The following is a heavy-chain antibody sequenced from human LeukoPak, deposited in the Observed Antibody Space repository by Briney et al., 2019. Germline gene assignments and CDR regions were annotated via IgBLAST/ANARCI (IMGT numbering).Heavy chain of an antibody. CDR1: GGSISSYY. CDR2: ISYSGST. Sequence: SETLSLTCTVSGGSISSYYWSWIRQPPGKGLEWIGYISYSGSTNYNPSLQSRVTMSVNTSKNQFSLRLSSVTAADTAVYYCAREPTLTTFGYWGQGALVTVSS. CDR3: AREPTLTTFGY. J-gene: IGHJ4*02. D-gene: IGHD4-17*01. V-gene: IGHV4-59*01.